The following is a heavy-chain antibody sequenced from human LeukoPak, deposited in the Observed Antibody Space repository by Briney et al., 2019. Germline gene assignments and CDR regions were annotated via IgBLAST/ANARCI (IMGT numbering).Heavy chain of an antibody. CDR1: GFTFSSYS. Sequence: PGGSLRLSCAASGFTFSSYSMNWVRQAPGKGLEWVSSISSSSSYIYHADSVKGRFTISRDNAENSLYLQMNSLRAEDTALYFCAREASFYFDSSASASFDYWSPGTLVTVSS. CDR3: AREASFYFDSSASASFDY. CDR2: ISSSSSYI. D-gene: IGHD3-22*01. J-gene: IGHJ4*02. V-gene: IGHV3-21*01.